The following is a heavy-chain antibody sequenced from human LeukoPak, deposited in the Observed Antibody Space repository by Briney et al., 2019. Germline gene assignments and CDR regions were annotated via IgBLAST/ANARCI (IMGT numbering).Heavy chain of an antibody. CDR1: GYTFTGHY. Sequence: ASVNVSCKTSGYTFTGHYMHWVRQAPGQGLEGMGWINPNSGGTNTNSGATNYAQKFQGRVTMTRDTSISTAYMELSRLTSDDAAVYYCARDMRRGRDYYGSGTLEFWGQGTLVTVSS. CDR3: ARDMRRGRDYYGSGTLEF. J-gene: IGHJ4*02. V-gene: IGHV1-2*02. D-gene: IGHD3-10*01. CDR2: INPNSGGTNTNSGAT.